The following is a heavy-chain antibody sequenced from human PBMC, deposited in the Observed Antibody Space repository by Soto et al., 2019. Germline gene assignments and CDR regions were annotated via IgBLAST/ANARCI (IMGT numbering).Heavy chain of an antibody. CDR2: INHSGST. Sequence: SETLSLTCAVYGGSFSGYYWSWIRQPPGKGLEWIGEINHSGSTNYNPSLKSRVTISVDTSKNQFSLKLSSVTAADTAVYYCAREWTVGDTIDYWGQGTLVTVSS. V-gene: IGHV4-34*01. J-gene: IGHJ4*02. D-gene: IGHD1-26*01. CDR3: AREWTVGDTIDY. CDR1: GGSFSGYY.